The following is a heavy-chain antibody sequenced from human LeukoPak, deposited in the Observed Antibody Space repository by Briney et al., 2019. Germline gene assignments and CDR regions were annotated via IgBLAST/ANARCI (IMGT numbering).Heavy chain of an antibody. J-gene: IGHJ4*02. CDR2: INQGGSDK. CDR3: TRDRSRAEDD. Sequence: GGSLRLSCAASGFTFSGHWMSWVRQAPGKGLEWVANINQGGSDKYYVDSVKGRFTISRDNANNFLYLQMNSLRGEDTAVYYCTRDRSRAEDDWGQGTLVTVSS. D-gene: IGHD1-14*01. CDR1: GFTFSGHW. V-gene: IGHV3-7*01.